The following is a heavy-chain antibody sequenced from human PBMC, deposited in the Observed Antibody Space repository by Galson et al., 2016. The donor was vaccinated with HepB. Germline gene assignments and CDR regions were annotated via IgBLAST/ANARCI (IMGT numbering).Heavy chain of an antibody. Sequence: SWIRQPPGKGLEWIGYIYYSGSTYYNPSLKSRVTISVDTSKNQFSLRLNSVTAADTGVYYCATGIVVAGKMYYYYMDVWGKGTTVTVSS. CDR2: IYYSGST. J-gene: IGHJ6*03. CDR3: ATGIVVAGKMYYYYMDV. V-gene: IGHV4-30-4*01. D-gene: IGHD6-19*01.